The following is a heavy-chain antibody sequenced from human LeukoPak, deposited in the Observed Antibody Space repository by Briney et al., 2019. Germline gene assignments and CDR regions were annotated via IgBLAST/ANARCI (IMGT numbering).Heavy chain of an antibody. D-gene: IGHD6-6*01. CDR3: ARVSSSYFDY. Sequence: SETLSLTCAVYGGSFSGYYWSWIRQPPGKGLEWIGEINHSGSTNYNPSLKSQVTISVDTSKNQFSLKLSSVTAADTAVYYCARVSSSYFDYWGQGTLVTVSS. CDR2: INHSGST. J-gene: IGHJ4*02. CDR1: GGSFSGYY. V-gene: IGHV4-34*01.